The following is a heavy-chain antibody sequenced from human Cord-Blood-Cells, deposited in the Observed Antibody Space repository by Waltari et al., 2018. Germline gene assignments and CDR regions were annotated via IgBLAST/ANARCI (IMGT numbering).Heavy chain of an antibody. D-gene: IGHD2-2*02. CDR2: IYYSGST. J-gene: IGHJ3*02. CDR3: ARPIVVVPAAIGDAFDI. Sequence: QLQLQESGPGLVKPSETLSLTCTVSGGSISSSSYYWGWIRQPPGKGLEWIGSIYYSGSTYYNPSLKSRVTISVDTSKNQFSLKLSSVTAADTAVYYCARPIVVVPAAIGDAFDIWGQGTMVTVSS. CDR1: GGSISSSSYY. V-gene: IGHV4-39*01.